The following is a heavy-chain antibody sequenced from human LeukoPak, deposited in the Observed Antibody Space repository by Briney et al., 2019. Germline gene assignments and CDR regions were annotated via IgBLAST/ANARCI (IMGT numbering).Heavy chain of an antibody. CDR1: GESISGYY. V-gene: IGHV4-34*01. J-gene: IGHJ4*02. CDR2: INHSGST. D-gene: IGHD3-3*01. CDR3: AGGLRYDFWSGYYRCSSYVDY. Sequence: SETLSLTYALDGESISGYYWSWIRQPPGKGLEWIGEINHSGSTNYNPSLKSRVTISVDTSKNQFSLKLSSVTAADTAVDYCAGGLRYDFWSGYYRCSSYVDYWGQGTLVTVSS.